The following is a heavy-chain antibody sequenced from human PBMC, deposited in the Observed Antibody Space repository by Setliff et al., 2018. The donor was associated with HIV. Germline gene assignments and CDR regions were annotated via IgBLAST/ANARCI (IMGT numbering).Heavy chain of an antibody. Sequence: PSETLSLTCTVSGDSFSNYYWGWIRQPPGKGLEWIGYVFYAGSATYNPSLKSRVSISVDRSTNRFSLMLHSVTAADTAVYYCARGPSGGGFYYMDVWGKGTTVTVSS. CDR3: ARGPSGGGFYYMDV. D-gene: IGHD2-15*01. CDR2: VFYAGSA. J-gene: IGHJ6*03. V-gene: IGHV4-59*01. CDR1: GDSFSNYY.